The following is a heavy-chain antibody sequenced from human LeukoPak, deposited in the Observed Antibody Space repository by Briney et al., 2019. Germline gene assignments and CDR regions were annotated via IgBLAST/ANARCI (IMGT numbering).Heavy chain of an antibody. J-gene: IGHJ4*02. CDR1: GGTFSSYA. D-gene: IGHD1-1*01. V-gene: IGHV1-18*01. CDR2: ISANNGDT. CDR3: ARESHETREDY. Sequence: AASVKVSCKASGGTFSSYAISWVRQAPGQGLEWMGWISANNGDTDYPPKLQDRVTMTTDTYTSTAYMELRSLRSDDTAMYYCARESHETREDYWGQGTLVTVSS.